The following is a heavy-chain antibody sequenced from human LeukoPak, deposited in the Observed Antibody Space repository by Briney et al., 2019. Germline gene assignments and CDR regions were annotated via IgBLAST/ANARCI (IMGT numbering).Heavy chain of an antibody. Sequence: SVKVSCKASGGTFSSYAISWVRQAPGQGLEWMGGIITIFGTANYAQKFQGRVTITTDESTSAAYMELSSLRSEDTAVYYCARGRRSGSYYVWFDPWGQGTLVTVSS. CDR3: ARGRRSGSYYVWFDP. CDR2: IITIFGTA. V-gene: IGHV1-69*05. D-gene: IGHD1-26*01. J-gene: IGHJ5*02. CDR1: GGTFSSYA.